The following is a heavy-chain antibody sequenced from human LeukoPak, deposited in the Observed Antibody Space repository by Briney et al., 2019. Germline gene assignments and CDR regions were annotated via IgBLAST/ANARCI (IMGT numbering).Heavy chain of an antibody. V-gene: IGHV4-34*01. CDR2: INHTGNT. D-gene: IGHD3-22*01. CDR1: SGSLSGYY. J-gene: IGHJ4*02. CDR3: ARDRHKYNYDGSGYPPY. Sequence: SETLSLTCAAYSGSLSGYYWSWIRQPPGKGLEWIGEINHTGNTNYNPSLKSRVTISLAKNQFSLNLRLSSVTAADTAVYYCARDRHKYNYDGSGYPPYWGQGTLVTVSS.